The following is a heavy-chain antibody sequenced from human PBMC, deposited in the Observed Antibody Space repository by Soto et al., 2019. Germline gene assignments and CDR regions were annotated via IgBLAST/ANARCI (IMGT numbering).Heavy chain of an antibody. D-gene: IGHD1-1*01. CDR1: GFTFSSYA. CDR3: AKGLRFMEH. Sequence: PGGSLRLSCVASGFTFSSYALHWVRQAPGKGLEGVALISNDGMNTFYADSVKGRMTVSRDKAEKTMYVQMNSLSAEDAAVYYCAKGLRFMEHWGQGTVVTVSS. V-gene: IGHV3-30-3*02. J-gene: IGHJ1*01. CDR2: ISNDGMNT.